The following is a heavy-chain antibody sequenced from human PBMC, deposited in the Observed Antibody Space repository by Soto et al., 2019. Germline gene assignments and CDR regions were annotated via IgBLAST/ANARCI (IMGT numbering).Heavy chain of an antibody. J-gene: IGHJ6*03. V-gene: IGHV3-33*01. D-gene: IGHD6-6*01. CDR1: GFTFSSYG. CDR3: ARGAEYSSSPDYYYYYMDV. CDR2: IWYDGSNK. Sequence: LRLSCAASGFTFSSYGMHWVRQAPGKGLEWVAVIWYDGSNKYYADSVKGRFTISRDNSKNTLYLQMNSLRAEDTAVYYCARGAEYSSSPDYYYYYMDVWGKGTTVTVSS.